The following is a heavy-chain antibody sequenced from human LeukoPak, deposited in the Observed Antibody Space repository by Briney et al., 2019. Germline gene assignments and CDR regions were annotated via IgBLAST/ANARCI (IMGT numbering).Heavy chain of an antibody. Sequence: SETLSLTCAVYGGSFSGYYWSWIRQPPGKGLEWIGEINHSGSTNYNPSLKSRVTISVDTSKNQFSLKLSSVTAADTAVYYCARRWVEATFDYWGQGTLVTVSS. CDR3: ARRWVEATFDY. CDR2: INHSGST. D-gene: IGHD1-26*01. J-gene: IGHJ4*02. V-gene: IGHV4-34*01. CDR1: GGSFSGYY.